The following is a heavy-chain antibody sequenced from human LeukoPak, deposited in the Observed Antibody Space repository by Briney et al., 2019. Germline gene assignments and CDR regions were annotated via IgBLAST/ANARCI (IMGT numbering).Heavy chain of an antibody. D-gene: IGHD3-22*01. V-gene: IGHV4-4*07. CDR2: IYTSGST. Sequence: SETLSLTCTVSGGSISSYYWSWIRQPAGKGLEWIGRIYTSGSTNYNPSLKSRVTMSVDTSKNQFSLKLSSVTAADTAVYYCARHGHYYDALRYFDYWGQGTLVTVSS. CDR1: GGSISSYY. J-gene: IGHJ4*02. CDR3: ARHGHYYDALRYFDY.